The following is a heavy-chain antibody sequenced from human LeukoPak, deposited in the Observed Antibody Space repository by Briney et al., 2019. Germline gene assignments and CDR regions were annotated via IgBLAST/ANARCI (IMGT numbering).Heavy chain of an antibody. CDR3: AKAVYSSSWTDLNWFDP. Sequence: GGSLRLSCAASGFMFDNFGMHWVRQAPGKGLEWLAVISHDGTNKYFGDFVKGRFTISRDNSKNTLYLQMNSLRAEDTAVYYCAKAVYSSSWTDLNWFDPWGQGTLVTVSS. V-gene: IGHV3-30*18. CDR1: GFMFDNFG. J-gene: IGHJ5*02. CDR2: ISHDGTNK. D-gene: IGHD6-13*01.